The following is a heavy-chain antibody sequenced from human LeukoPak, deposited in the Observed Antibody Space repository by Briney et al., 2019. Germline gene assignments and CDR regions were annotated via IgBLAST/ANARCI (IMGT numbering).Heavy chain of an antibody. D-gene: IGHD2-2*02. CDR2: VMFLRGAP. CDR1: GGKFNYG. CDR3: ATISGLYCAGPACYNSSDS. V-gene: IGHV1-69*01. J-gene: IGHJ4*02. Sequence: SVKVSCKASGGKFNYGVSWVRQAPGHGLEWVGGVMFLRGAPNYAQKFQDRVTITSDESTTIARMELSSLRSDDTAVYYCATISGLYCAGPACYNSSDSWGQGTLVSVSS.